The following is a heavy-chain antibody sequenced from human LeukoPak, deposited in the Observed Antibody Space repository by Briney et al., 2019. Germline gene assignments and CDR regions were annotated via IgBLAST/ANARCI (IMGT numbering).Heavy chain of an antibody. CDR2: IYYSGST. D-gene: IGHD6-6*01. V-gene: IGHV4-59*08. J-gene: IGHJ6*02. Sequence: ALETLSLTCTVSGGSISSYYWSWIRQPPGKGLEWIGYIYYSGSTNYNPSLKSRVTISVDTSKNQFSLKLSSVAAADTAVYYCARLGGQLVGSRFYYYYGMDVWGQGTTVTVSS. CDR1: GGSISSYY. CDR3: ARLGGQLVGSRFYYYYGMDV.